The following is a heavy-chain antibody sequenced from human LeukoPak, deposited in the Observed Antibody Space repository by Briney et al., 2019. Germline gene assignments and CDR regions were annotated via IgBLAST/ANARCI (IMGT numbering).Heavy chain of an antibody. J-gene: IGHJ4*02. Sequence: GGPLRLSCAASGFTFGGYTMHWFRQPPGRGLQWVSLITGDGGTTSYAGSVKGRFTISRDNSKNSLYLHMNSLRNEDTALYYCAKGHFGAGHYWGQGTLVTVSS. CDR3: AKGHFGAGHY. V-gene: IGHV3-43*02. CDR1: GFTFGGYT. CDR2: ITGDGGTT. D-gene: IGHD3-3*01.